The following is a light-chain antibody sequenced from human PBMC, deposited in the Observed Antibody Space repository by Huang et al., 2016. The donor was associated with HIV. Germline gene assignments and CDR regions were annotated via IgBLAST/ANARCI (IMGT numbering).Light chain of an antibody. Sequence: EIVLTQSPATLSLSPGERATLSCRASQSVGTYLAWYQQKPGQAPRLLIYAAANRATGIPARFSGSGAGTDFTLTISSLEPEDFAVYYCQQRSDWPITFGQGTRLEIK. J-gene: IGKJ5*01. CDR2: AAA. CDR1: QSVGTY. V-gene: IGKV3-11*01. CDR3: QQRSDWPIT.